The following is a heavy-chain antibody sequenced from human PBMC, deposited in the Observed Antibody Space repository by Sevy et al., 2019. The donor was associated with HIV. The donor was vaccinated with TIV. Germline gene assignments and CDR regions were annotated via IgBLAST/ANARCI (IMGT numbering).Heavy chain of an antibody. CDR1: GGSISSGGYY. Sequence: SETLSLTCTVSGGSISSGGYYWSWIRQHPGKGLEWIGYIYYSGSTYYNPSLKSRVTISVDTSKNQFSLKLSSVTAADTAVYYCASDTSRDSSDAFDIWGQGTMVTVSS. D-gene: IGHD3-22*01. CDR2: IYYSGST. CDR3: ASDTSRDSSDAFDI. V-gene: IGHV4-31*03. J-gene: IGHJ3*02.